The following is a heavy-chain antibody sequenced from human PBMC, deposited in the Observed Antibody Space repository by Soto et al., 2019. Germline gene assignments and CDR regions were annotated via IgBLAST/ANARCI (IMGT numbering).Heavy chain of an antibody. J-gene: IGHJ4*02. V-gene: IGHV3-33*01. CDR1: GFTFSRHG. CDR3: ARDDDYPDNGFDY. CDR2: ILNDASGH. D-gene: IGHD4-17*01. Sequence: PGGSLRLSCAASGFTFSRHGMHWVRQTPGKGLEWLAVILNDASGHWYADSVKGRFTISRDNFENTLYLQMNGLRLEGTAMYYCARDDDYPDNGFDYWGQGTLVTVSS.